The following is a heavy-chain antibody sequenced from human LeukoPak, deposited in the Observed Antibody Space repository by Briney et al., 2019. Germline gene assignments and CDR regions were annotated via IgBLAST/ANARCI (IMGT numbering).Heavy chain of an antibody. CDR1: GYTFTSYD. CDR3: ARGGPSRTYYDFWSGYFDDHTNYYYYGMDV. CDR2: MNPNSGNT. V-gene: IGHV1-8*01. Sequence: GASVKVSCTASGYTFTSYDINWVRQATGQGLGWMGWMNPNSGNTGYAQKFQGRVTMTRNTSISTAYMELSSMRSEDTAVYYCARGGPSRTYYDFWSGYFDDHTNYYYYGMDVWGQGTAVTVSS. J-gene: IGHJ6*02. D-gene: IGHD3-3*01.